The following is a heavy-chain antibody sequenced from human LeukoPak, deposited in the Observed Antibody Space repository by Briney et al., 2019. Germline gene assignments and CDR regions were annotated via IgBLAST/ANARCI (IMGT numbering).Heavy chain of an antibody. D-gene: IGHD3-22*01. Sequence: PGGSLRLSCAASGFTFSSYAMSWVRQAPGKGLEWVSAISGSGGSTYYADSVKGRFTISRDNSKNTLYLQMSSLRAEDTAVYYCAKGQDYYDSSGHYEADVFDIWGQGTMVTVSS. CDR3: AKGQDYYDSSGHYEADVFDI. J-gene: IGHJ3*02. CDR2: ISGSGGST. V-gene: IGHV3-23*01. CDR1: GFTFSSYA.